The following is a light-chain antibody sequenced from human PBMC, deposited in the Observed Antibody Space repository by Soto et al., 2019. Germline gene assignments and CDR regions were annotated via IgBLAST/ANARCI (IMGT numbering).Light chain of an antibody. Sequence: QSALTQPASVSGSPGQSITISCTGTSSAVGGYNYVSWYQQHPGKAPKLMIYDVSNRPSGVSNRFSGSKSGNTASLTISGLQAEDEADYYCSSYTSSSTPPVVFGGGTKLTVL. V-gene: IGLV2-14*01. CDR1: SSAVGGYNY. CDR2: DVS. J-gene: IGLJ2*01. CDR3: SSYTSSSTPPVV.